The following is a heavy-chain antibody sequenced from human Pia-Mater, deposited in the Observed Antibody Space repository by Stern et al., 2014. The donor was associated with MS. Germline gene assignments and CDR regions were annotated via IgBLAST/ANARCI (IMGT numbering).Heavy chain of an antibody. D-gene: IGHD3-16*01. CDR2: ITLIFEPQ. CDR3: ASGVGGSHYFDY. J-gene: IGHJ4*02. CDR1: GDTFSTSL. V-gene: IGHV1-69*01. Sequence: VQLLQSVAEVKKPGSSVKVSCKASGDTFSTSLITWVRQAPGQGPEWMGGITLIFEPQNYARRFQGRVTFTAGESTNPAYRGLSSLRSDDTAVYYCASGVGGSHYFDYWGQGTLVTVSS.